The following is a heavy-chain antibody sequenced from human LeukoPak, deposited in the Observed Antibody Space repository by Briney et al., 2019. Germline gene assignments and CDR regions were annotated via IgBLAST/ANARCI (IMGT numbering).Heavy chain of an antibody. CDR1: LGSISTSSSY. V-gene: IGHV4-39*01. CDR2: IYYSGST. Sequence: TSETLSLTCTVSLGSISTSSSYWGWIRQPPGKGLEWIGTIYYSGSTYYNPSLESRVTISVDTSKNQFSLKLSSVSAADTAVYYCARGISASGQYYFDYWGQGTLVTVSS. J-gene: IGHJ4*02. D-gene: IGHD6-13*01. CDR3: ARGISASGQYYFDY.